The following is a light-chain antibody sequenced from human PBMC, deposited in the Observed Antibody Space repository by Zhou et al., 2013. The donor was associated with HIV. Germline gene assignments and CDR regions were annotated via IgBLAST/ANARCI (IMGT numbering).Light chain of an antibody. V-gene: IGKV1-39*01. CDR1: QSISSY. Sequence: DIQMTQSPSSLSASVGDRVTITCRASQSISSYLNWYQQKPGKAPELLIYAASFLQNGVPSRFSGSGSGTDFTLTISSLHPEDFAIYFCQQSHSTPLTFGGGT. J-gene: IGKJ4*01. CDR3: QQSHSTPLT. CDR2: AAS.